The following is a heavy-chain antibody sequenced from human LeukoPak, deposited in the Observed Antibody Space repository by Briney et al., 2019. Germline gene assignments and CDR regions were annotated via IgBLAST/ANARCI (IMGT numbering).Heavy chain of an antibody. CDR1: GFTFYDYG. CDR2: INWNGGST. V-gene: IGHV3-20*04. D-gene: IGHD3-22*01. J-gene: IGHJ4*02. CDR3: ARNFGGGDSSGPYY. Sequence: GGSLRLSCAASGFTFYDYGMSWVRQAPGKGLEWVSGINWNGGSTGYADSVKGRFTISRDNAKNSLYLQMNSLRAEDTALFYCARNFGGGDSSGPYYWGQGTLVTVSS.